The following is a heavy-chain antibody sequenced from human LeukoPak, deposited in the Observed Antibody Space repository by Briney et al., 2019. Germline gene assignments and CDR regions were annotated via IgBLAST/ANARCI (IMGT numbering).Heavy chain of an antibody. Sequence: QPGGSLRLSCAASGFTFSSYGMYWVRQAPGKGLEWVAVISYHGSNKYYADSVKGRFTISRGSSENTLYLQMNSLRVEDTAVYYCARVGYYSSGPFSYFDYWGQGTLVTVSS. V-gene: IGHV3-30*03. CDR1: GFTFSSYG. CDR3: ARVGYYSSGPFSYFDY. D-gene: IGHD3-10*01. CDR2: ISYHGSNK. J-gene: IGHJ4*02.